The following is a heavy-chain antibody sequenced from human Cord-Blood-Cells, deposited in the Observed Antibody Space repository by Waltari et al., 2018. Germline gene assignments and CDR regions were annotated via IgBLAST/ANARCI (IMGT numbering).Heavy chain of an antibody. CDR3: ARAIVGATTGEDY. CDR1: VFTFSSYW. D-gene: IGHD1-26*01. J-gene: IGHJ4*02. V-gene: IGHV3-74*01. Sequence: EVQLVESGGGLVEPGRSLRLSCAASVFTFSSYWMHWVRQAPGEGLVWLSIYECCGCSTGYADFVKGRFPNSRHNAKNALYLQMNSLRAEDTAMYYCARAIVGATTGEDYWGQGTLVTVSS. CDR2: YECCGCST.